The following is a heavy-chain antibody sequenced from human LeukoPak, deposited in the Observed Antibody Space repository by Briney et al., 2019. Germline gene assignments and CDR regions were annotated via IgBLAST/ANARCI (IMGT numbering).Heavy chain of an antibody. D-gene: IGHD2-2*01. J-gene: IGHJ6*03. CDR3: ASSYATYHYYYMDV. V-gene: IGHV3-74*01. CDR2: INTDGSST. CDR1: GFTFSGYW. Sequence: PGGSLRLSCAASGFTFSGYWMHWVRQAPGKGLVWVSRINTDGSSTNYADSVKGRFTISRDNAKNTLYLQMNSLRAEDTAVYYCASSYATYHYYYMDVWGKGTTVTVSS.